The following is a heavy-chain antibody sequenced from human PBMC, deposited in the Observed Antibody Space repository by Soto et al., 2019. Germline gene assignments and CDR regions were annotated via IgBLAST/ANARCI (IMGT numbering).Heavy chain of an antibody. D-gene: IGHD2-2*01. CDR3: ARDCSRTSCYGSYYYGMDV. CDR1: GYTFTSYA. CDR2: INAGNGNT. V-gene: IGHV1-3*01. Sequence: ASVKVSCKASGYTFTSYAMHWVRQAPGQRLEWMGWINAGNGNTKYSQKFQGRVTITRDTSASTAYMELSSLRSEDTAVYYCARDCSRTSCYGSYYYGMDVWGQGTTVTVSS. J-gene: IGHJ6*02.